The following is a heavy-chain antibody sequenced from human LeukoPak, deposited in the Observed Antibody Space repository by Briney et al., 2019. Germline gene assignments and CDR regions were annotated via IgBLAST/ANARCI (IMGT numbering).Heavy chain of an antibody. Sequence: ASVKVSCKVSGYTLTELSMHWVRQAPGKGLEWMGGFDPEDGETIYAQKFHGRVTMTEDTSTDTAYMELSSLRSEDTAVYYCARGLGTGTKGIDYYYYMDVWGKGTTVTVSS. CDR2: FDPEDGET. J-gene: IGHJ6*03. D-gene: IGHD1-1*01. CDR1: GYTLTELS. V-gene: IGHV1-24*01. CDR3: ARGLGTGTKGIDYYYYMDV.